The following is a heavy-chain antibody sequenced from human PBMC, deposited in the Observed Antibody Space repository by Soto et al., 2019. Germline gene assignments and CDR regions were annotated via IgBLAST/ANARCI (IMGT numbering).Heavy chain of an antibody. CDR2: ISSSGSTI. CDR3: ARDSYYGSGSYNQDYYYYGMDV. CDR1: GFTFSSYE. D-gene: IGHD3-10*01. J-gene: IGHJ6*02. Sequence: LRLSCAASGFTFSSYEMNWVRQAPGKGLEWVSYISSSGSTIYYADSVKGRSTISRDNAKNSLYLQMNSLRAEDTAVYYCARDSYYGSGSYNQDYYYYGMDVWGQGTTVTVSS. V-gene: IGHV3-48*03.